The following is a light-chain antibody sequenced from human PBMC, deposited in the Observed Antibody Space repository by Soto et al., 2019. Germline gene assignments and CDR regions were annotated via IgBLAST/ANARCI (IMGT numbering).Light chain of an antibody. V-gene: IGKV3-20*01. Sequence: EIVLTQSPDTLSLSPGERATLSCRASQSVSSDYLVWYQQTPGQAPRLLIYGASRRATGIPDRFSGSGSGTDFILTISRLEPEDFAVYYCQQYGSSYTFGQGTKLEIK. CDR2: GAS. CDR1: QSVSSDY. J-gene: IGKJ2*01. CDR3: QQYGSSYT.